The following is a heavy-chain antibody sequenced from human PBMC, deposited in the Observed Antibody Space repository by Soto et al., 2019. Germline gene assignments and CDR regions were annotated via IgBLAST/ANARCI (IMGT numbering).Heavy chain of an antibody. CDR1: CISIHSYNR. CDR3: ARVYSGSYSDS. Sequence: PSATLSPTSAINCISIHSYNRWSWVRQPPGKGLEWIGEIFHSGSTNYNPSLKTRVTISVDKSKNQFSLKLSSVTAADTAVYYCARVYSGSYSDSWGQG. V-gene: IGHV4-4*02. D-gene: IGHD1-26*01. CDR2: IFHSGST. J-gene: IGHJ4*02.